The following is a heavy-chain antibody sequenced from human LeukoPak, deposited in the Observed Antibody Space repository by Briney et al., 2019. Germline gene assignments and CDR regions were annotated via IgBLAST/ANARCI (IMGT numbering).Heavy chain of an antibody. CDR3: ARVAVAGYAIFFDY. V-gene: IGHV4-4*07. CDR2: IYTSGST. D-gene: IGHD6-19*01. CDR1: GGSISSYY. Sequence: PSETLSLTCTVSGGSISSYYWSWIRQPAGKGLEWIGRIYTSGSTNYNPSLKSRVTMSVDTSKNQFSLKLSSVTAADTAVYYCARVAVAGYAIFFDYWGQGTLVTVSS. J-gene: IGHJ4*02.